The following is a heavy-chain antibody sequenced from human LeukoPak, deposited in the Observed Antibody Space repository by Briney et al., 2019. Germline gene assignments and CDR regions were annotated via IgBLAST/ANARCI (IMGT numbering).Heavy chain of an antibody. CDR2: ISGSGGNT. V-gene: IGHV3-23*01. CDR3: ARGRYSSSWYNSYYFDY. Sequence: GGSLRLSCAASGFTFSSYAMSWVRQAPGKGLEWVSAISGSGGNTYYADSVKGRFTISRDNSKNTLHLQMNSLRAEDTAVYYCARGRYSSSWYNSYYFDYWGQGTLVTVSS. J-gene: IGHJ4*02. D-gene: IGHD6-13*01. CDR1: GFTFSSYA.